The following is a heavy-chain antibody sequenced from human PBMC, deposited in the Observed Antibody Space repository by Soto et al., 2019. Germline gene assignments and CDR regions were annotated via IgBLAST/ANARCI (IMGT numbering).Heavy chain of an antibody. J-gene: IGHJ5*02. CDR3: ARVFSDSSSFFDP. D-gene: IGHD6-13*01. Sequence: SETLSLTCTVSGGSISSGGYYWSWIRQHPGKGQEWIGNIYYSGRTYYNTSLKSRVTISVDTSKNQFSLKVSSVTGADTAVYYCARVFSDSSSFFDPWGQGTLVTVSS. CDR2: IYYSGRT. V-gene: IGHV4-31*03. CDR1: GGSISSGGYY.